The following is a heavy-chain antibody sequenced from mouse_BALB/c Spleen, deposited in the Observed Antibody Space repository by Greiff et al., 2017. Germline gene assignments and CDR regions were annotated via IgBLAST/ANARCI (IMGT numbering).Heavy chain of an antibody. CDR1: GFTFSSYA. D-gene: IGHD2-10*02. CDR2: ISSGGST. CDR3: ARGGGYGNYAYAMDY. J-gene: IGHJ4*01. V-gene: IGHV5-6-5*01. Sequence: EVQLVESGGGLVKPGGSLKLSCAASGFTFSSYAMSWVRQTPEKRLEWVASISSGGSTYYPDSVKGRFTISRDNARNILYLQMSSLRSEDTAMYYCARGGGYGNYAYAMDYWGQGTSVTVSS.